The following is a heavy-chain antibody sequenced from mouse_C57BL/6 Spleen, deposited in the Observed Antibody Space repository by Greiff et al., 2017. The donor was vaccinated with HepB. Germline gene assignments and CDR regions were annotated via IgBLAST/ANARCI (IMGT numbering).Heavy chain of an antibody. CDR3: VRQSGYYFDY. D-gene: IGHD1-3*01. V-gene: IGHV10-1*01. J-gene: IGHJ2*01. CDR2: IRSKSNNYAT. Sequence: EVQLVESGGGLVQPKGSLKLSCAASGLSFNTYAMNWVRQAPGKGLEWVARIRSKSNNYATYYADSVKDRFTISRDDSESMLYLQMNNLKTEDTAMYYCVRQSGYYFDYWGQGTTLTVSS. CDR1: GLSFNTYA.